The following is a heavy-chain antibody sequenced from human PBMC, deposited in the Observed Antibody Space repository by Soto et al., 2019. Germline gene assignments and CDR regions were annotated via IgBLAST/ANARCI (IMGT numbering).Heavy chain of an antibody. CDR1: GFTFSSYE. Sequence: GGSLRLSCAASGFTFSSYEMNWVRQAPGKGLKWVSYISSSGSTIYYADSVKGRFTISRDNAKNSLYLQMNSLRAEDTAVYYCARDDKGGYYYYGMDVWGQGTTVTVSS. CDR2: ISSSGSTI. CDR3: ARDDKGGYYYYGMDV. J-gene: IGHJ6*02. V-gene: IGHV3-48*03.